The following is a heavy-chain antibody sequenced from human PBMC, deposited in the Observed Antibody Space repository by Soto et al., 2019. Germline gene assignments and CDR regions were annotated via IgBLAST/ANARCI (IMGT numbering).Heavy chain of an antibody. J-gene: IGHJ4*02. D-gene: IGHD5-18*01. CDR2: IGTAGDT. Sequence: SLRLSCAASGFTFSSYDMHWVRQATGKGLEWVSAIGTAGDTYYPGSVKGRFTISRENAKNSLYLQMNSLRAGDTAVYYCASAPKAIPIQLWSTPGRYYFDYWGQGTLVTVSS. CDR1: GFTFSSYD. CDR3: ASAPKAIPIQLWSTPGRYYFDY. V-gene: IGHV3-13*01.